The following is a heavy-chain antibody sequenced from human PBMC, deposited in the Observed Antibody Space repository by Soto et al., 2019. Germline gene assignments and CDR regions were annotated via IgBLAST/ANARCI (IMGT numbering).Heavy chain of an antibody. D-gene: IGHD5-12*01. J-gene: IGHJ6*02. Sequence: ASVNVSCKASGYTFTRSGISWVRQAPGQGLEWMGWISTYNGDTNYAQTFQGRVTMTTDTSTSTVHMEVRSPRSDDTAVYYCAREGVAPYYYYGMDVWGQGTPVTVSS. CDR2: ISTYNGDT. CDR1: GYTFTRSG. V-gene: IGHV1-18*01. CDR3: AREGVAPYYYYGMDV.